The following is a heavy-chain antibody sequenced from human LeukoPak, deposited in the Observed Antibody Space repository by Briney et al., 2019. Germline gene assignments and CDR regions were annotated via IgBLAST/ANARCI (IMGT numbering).Heavy chain of an antibody. J-gene: IGHJ6*02. CDR3: ARDPYDSSGYWAYYYGMDV. Sequence: GGSLRLSCAASGFTVSSNYMSWVRQAPGKGLEWVSVIYSGGSTYYADSVKGRFTISRHNSKNTLYLQMNSLRAEDTAVYYCARDPYDSSGYWAYYYGMDVWGQGTTVTVSS. CDR2: IYSGGST. V-gene: IGHV3-53*04. D-gene: IGHD3-22*01. CDR1: GFTVSSNY.